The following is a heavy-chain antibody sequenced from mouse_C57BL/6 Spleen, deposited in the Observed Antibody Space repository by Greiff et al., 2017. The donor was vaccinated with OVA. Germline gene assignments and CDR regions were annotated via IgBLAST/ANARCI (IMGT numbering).Heavy chain of an antibody. J-gene: IGHJ2*01. V-gene: IGHV1-82*01. CDR1: GYAFSSSW. CDR2: IYPGDGDT. Sequence: QVQLQQSGPELVKPGASVKISCKASGYAFSSSWMNWVKQRPGKGLEWIGRIYPGDGDTNYNGKLKGKATLTADKSSSTAYMQLSSLTSEDSAVYFCAREEAYYFDYWGQGTTLTVSS. D-gene: IGHD3-2*02. CDR3: AREEAYYFDY.